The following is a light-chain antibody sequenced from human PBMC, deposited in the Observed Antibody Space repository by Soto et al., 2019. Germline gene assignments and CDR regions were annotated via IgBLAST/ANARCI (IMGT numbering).Light chain of an antibody. J-gene: IGKJ1*01. CDR2: DGS. Sequence: DIQVTQSPPTLSASVGDRVTITCRASQTISTWMAWYQQKPGKAPKLLIFDGSSLKSGVPSRFSGSGSGTEFTLTISSLQPVDFATYYGQKCDSYSLTFGQGTKVDIK. CDR1: QTISTW. V-gene: IGKV1-5*01. CDR3: QKCDSYSLT.